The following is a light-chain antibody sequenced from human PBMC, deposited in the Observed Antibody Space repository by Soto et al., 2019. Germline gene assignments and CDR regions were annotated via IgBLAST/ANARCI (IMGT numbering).Light chain of an antibody. Sequence: HSVLTQPASVSGSPGQSITISCTGTSSDVGGYNYVSWYQQHPGKAPKLMIYDVSNRPSGVSNRFSGSKSGNTASLTISGLQAEDESDYYCSSYTSSTIYVFGTGTKLTVL. CDR3: SSYTSSTIYV. CDR2: DVS. J-gene: IGLJ1*01. V-gene: IGLV2-14*03. CDR1: SSDVGGYNY.